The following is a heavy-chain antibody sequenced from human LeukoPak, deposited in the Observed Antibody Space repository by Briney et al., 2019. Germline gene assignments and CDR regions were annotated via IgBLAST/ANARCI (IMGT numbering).Heavy chain of an antibody. Sequence: SETLSLTCTVSGGSISSSSYYWGWIRQPPGKGLEWIGSIYYSGSTYYNPSLKSRVTISVDTSKNQFSLKLSSVTAADTAVYYCARQRVLRYFDRPVPGYYYMGVWGKGTTVTVSS. CDR1: GGSISSSSYY. J-gene: IGHJ6*03. CDR2: IYYSGST. CDR3: ARQRVLRYFDRPVPGYYYMGV. V-gene: IGHV4-39*01. D-gene: IGHD3-9*01.